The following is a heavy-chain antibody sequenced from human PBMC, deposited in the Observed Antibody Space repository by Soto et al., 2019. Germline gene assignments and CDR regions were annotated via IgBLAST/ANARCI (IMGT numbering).Heavy chain of an antibody. J-gene: IGHJ6*02. CDR1: GFTFGGYA. CDR2: IRSKAYGGTT. D-gene: IGHD2-2*01. CDR3: TRDRDIVVVPAATTYYFYGMDV. V-gene: IGHV3-49*04. Sequence: SGGTLRLSCTASGFTFGGYAMSWVRQAPGKGLEWVGFIRSKAYGGTTDYAESVKGRFTISRDDSKSIAYLQMNSQKTEDTAVYYCTRDRDIVVVPAATTYYFYGMDVWGQGTTVTVSS.